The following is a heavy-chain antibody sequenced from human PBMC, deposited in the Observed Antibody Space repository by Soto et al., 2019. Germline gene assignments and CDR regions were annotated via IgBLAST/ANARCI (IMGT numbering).Heavy chain of an antibody. J-gene: IGHJ1*01. Sequence: PGGSLRLSCEASGFTFSRVSMNWVRQVPGKGLEWVASISSGSSDTWYADSVKGRFIISRDNAQNSLFLQMNSLRAEDTAVYYCAKVSVAGAEYFQHWGQGTLVTVSS. CDR2: ISSGSSDT. CDR1: GFTFSRVS. D-gene: IGHD6-19*01. V-gene: IGHV3-21*04. CDR3: AKVSVAGAEYFQH.